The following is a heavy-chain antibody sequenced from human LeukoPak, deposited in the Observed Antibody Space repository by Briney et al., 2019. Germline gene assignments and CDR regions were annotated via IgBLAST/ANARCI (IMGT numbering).Heavy chain of an antibody. V-gene: IGHV4-30-4*01. J-gene: IGHJ4*02. D-gene: IGHD1-7*01. CDR2: IYYSGST. CDR3: ARVSYNWNLYYFDY. CDR1: GGSISSGDYY. Sequence: SETLSLTCTVSGGSISSGDYYWSWIRQPPGKGLKWIGYIYYSGSTYYNPSLKSRVTISVDTSKNQFSLKLSSVTAADTAVYYCARVSYNWNLYYFDYWGQGTLVTVSS.